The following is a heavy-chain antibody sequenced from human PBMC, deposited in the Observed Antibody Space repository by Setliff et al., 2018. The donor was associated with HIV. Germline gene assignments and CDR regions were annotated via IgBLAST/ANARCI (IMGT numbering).Heavy chain of an antibody. CDR1: GFTFSGSA. CDR3: SGWKGDYYDSSGINGY. J-gene: IGHJ4*02. D-gene: IGHD3-22*01. V-gene: IGHV3-73*01. CDR2: IRSKANSYAT. Sequence: AGGSLRLSCAVSGFTFSGSAMHWVRQASGKGLEWVGRIRSKANSYATEYAASVKGRFTISRDDSKNTAYLQMNSLKTDDTTMYYCSGWKGDYYDSSGINGYWGQGTLVTVSS.